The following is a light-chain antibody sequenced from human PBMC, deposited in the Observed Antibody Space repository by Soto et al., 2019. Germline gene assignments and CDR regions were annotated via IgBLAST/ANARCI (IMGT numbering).Light chain of an antibody. CDR1: QTITGS. V-gene: IGKV1-39*01. CDR3: QQTYSIPIT. Sequence: DIQMTQSPSSLSASVGDRVTITCRASQTITGSLNWYQQRPGKAPNLLIYASNSLQSGVPPRFSGSGSGTYFTLTISSLQPEDFATYYCQQTYSIPITFGQGTRLDIK. CDR2: ASN. J-gene: IGKJ5*01.